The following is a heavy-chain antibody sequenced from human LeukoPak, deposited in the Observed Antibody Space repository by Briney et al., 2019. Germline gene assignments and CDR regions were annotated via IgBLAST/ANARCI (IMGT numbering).Heavy chain of an antibody. CDR3: AREAHSGSYRRLDY. CDR2: IIPIFGTA. V-gene: IGHV1-69*13. CDR1: GGTFSSYA. J-gene: IGHJ4*02. Sequence: PVKVSCKASGGTFSSYAISWVRQAPGQGLEWMGGIIPIFGTANYAQKFQGRVTITADESTSTAYMELSSLRSEDTAVYYCAREAHSGSYRRLDYWGQGTLVTVSS. D-gene: IGHD1-26*01.